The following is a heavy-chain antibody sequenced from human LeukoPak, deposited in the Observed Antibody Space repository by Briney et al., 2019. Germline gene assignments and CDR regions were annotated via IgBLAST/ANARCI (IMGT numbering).Heavy chain of an antibody. CDR1: GGSFSGYY. J-gene: IGHJ2*01. Sequence: KPSETLSLTCAVYGGSFSGYYWSWIRQPPGKGLEWIGEINHSGSTNYNPSLKSRVTISVDTSKNQFSLKLSSVTAADTAVYYCARGLLNSRRFDLWGRGTLVTVSS. D-gene: IGHD6-13*01. CDR2: INHSGST. V-gene: IGHV4-34*01. CDR3: ARGLLNSRRFDL.